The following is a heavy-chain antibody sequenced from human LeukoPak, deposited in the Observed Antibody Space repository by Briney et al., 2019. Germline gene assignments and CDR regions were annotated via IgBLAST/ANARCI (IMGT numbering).Heavy chain of an antibody. Sequence: GGSLRLSCEASGFSFSTYSMTWVRQGPGKGLEWVSSIYNSGSKTFYADSVKGRFTISRDNSKNMPYLQMNSLRVEDTAIYYCTKDVTPDSGWDLDYWGQGTLVTVSS. CDR3: TKDVTPDSGWDLDY. CDR1: GFSFSTYS. V-gene: IGHV3-23*05. CDR2: IYNSGSKT. D-gene: IGHD6-19*01. J-gene: IGHJ4*02.